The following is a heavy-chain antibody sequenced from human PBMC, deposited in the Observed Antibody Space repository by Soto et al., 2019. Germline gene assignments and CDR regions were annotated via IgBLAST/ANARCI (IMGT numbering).Heavy chain of an antibody. V-gene: IGHV1-69*01. Sequence: QVQLVQSGAEVKKPGSSVKVACQASGGTFSSYAISWVRQSPGQGLEWMGGIIPIFGTANYEQKFQGRVTITADESTSTAYMELSSLRAEDTALYYCGREGYSGNRGPFDYWGQGTLVTVSS. J-gene: IGHJ4*02. CDR3: GREGYSGNRGPFDY. CDR1: GGTFSSYA. CDR2: IIPIFGTA. D-gene: IGHD1-26*01.